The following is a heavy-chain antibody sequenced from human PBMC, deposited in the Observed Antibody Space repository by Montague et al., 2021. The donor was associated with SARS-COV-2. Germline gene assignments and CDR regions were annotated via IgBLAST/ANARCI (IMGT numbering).Heavy chain of an antibody. D-gene: IGHD7-27*01. CDR1: GGSISSSSYY. CDR2: IDYSGRI. J-gene: IGHJ4*02. Sequence: SETLSLTCTVSGGSISSSSYYWGWIRQPPGKGLEWIGSIDYSGRIYYNPSLKSRVTISVDTSKNQFSLKLSSMTAADTAVYFCARQGWDSWALGWWSQGSLVTVSS. CDR3: ARQGWDSWALGW. V-gene: IGHV4-39*01.